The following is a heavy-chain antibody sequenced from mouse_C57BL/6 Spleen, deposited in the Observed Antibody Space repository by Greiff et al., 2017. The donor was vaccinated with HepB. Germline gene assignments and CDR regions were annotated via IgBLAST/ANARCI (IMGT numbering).Heavy chain of an antibody. D-gene: IGHD1-1*01. CDR2: IYPGDGDT. CDR3: AMVYYYGSSYYFDY. Sequence: LKQSGASVKISCKASGYAFSSYWMNWVKQRPGKGLEWIGQIYPGDGDTNYNGKFKGKATLTADKSSSTAYMQLSSLTSEDSAVYYCAMVYYYGSSYYFDYWGQGTTLTVSS. J-gene: IGHJ2*01. CDR1: GYAFSSYW. V-gene: IGHV1-80*01.